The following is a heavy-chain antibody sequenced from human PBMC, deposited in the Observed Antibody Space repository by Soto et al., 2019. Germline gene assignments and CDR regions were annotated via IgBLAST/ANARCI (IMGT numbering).Heavy chain of an antibody. J-gene: IGHJ6*02. CDR2: ISAYNGNT. V-gene: IGHV1-18*01. Sequence: QVQLVQSGAEVKKPGASVQVSCKASGYTFTSYGISWVRQAPGQGLEWMGWISAYNGNTNYAQKPQGRVTMTTDTSTSTAYMELRSLRSDDTAVYYCARAIVGATNYYYYGMDVWGQGTTVTVSS. CDR1: GYTFTSYG. D-gene: IGHD1-26*01. CDR3: ARAIVGATNYYYYGMDV.